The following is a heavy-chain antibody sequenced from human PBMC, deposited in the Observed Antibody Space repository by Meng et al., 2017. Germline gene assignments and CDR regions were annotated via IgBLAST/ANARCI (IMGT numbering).Heavy chain of an antibody. CDR2: ISYDVSHR. Sequence: GGSLRLSCAASGFTFNTYVMHWVRQAPGKGLEWVAIISYDVSHRYYADSVKGRFTISRDNAKNSLYLQMNSLRAEDTAVYYCARDGARDSSGYGIDYWGQGTLVTVSS. D-gene: IGHD3-22*01. CDR1: GFTFNTYV. CDR3: ARDGARDSSGYGIDY. V-gene: IGHV3-30*07. J-gene: IGHJ4*02.